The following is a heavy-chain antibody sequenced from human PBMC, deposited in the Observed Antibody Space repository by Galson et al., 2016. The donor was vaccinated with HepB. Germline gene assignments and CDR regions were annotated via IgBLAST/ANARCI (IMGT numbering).Heavy chain of an antibody. D-gene: IGHD3-9*01. CDR2: ISPNSDDI. CDR3: ARDLTGDPSVIFDY. CDR1: GFTFTAYH. J-gene: IGHJ4*02. V-gene: IGHV1-2*02. Sequence: SVKVSCKASGFTFTAYHIHWVRQAPGEGPEWMGWISPNSDDINYAPKFQDRVTMTRDTSITTAYMELTGLRSDDTAVYYCARDLTGDPSVIFDYWGQGTLVTVSS.